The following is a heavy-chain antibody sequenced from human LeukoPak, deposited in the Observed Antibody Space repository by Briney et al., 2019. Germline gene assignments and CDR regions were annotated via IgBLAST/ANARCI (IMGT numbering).Heavy chain of an antibody. CDR3: ARDNWNYGSSMDV. J-gene: IGHJ6*02. CDR1: GGSISSGSYS. Sequence: SETLSLTCAVSGGSISSGSYSWSWIRQPPGKSLEWIGYIYHSGSTYYNPSLKSRVTISVDTSKNQFSLKLSSVTAADTAVYYCARDNWNYGSSMDVWGQGTTVTVSS. D-gene: IGHD1-7*01. V-gene: IGHV4-30-2*01. CDR2: IYHSGST.